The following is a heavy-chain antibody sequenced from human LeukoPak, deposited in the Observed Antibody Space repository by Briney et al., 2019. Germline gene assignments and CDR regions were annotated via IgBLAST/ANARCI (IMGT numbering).Heavy chain of an antibody. CDR1: GGSISSSNW. J-gene: IGHJ3*02. Sequence: SETLSLTCAVSGGSISSSNWWSCVRQPPGKGLEWIGEIYHSGSTNYNPSLKSRVTISVDKSKNQFSLKLSSVTAADTAVYYCACPRKYCSSTSCRLDAFDIWGQGTMVTVSS. CDR3: ACPRKYCSSTSCRLDAFDI. D-gene: IGHD2-2*01. CDR2: IYHSGST. V-gene: IGHV4-4*02.